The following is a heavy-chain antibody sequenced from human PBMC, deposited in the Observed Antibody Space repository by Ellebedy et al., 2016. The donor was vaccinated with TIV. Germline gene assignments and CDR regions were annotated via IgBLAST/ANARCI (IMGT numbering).Heavy chain of an antibody. CDR2: INNDGSST. CDR3: VRDGSYDYGDY. Sequence: PGGSLRLSCAASGFTFSNYWMHWVRQAPGKGLVWVSRINNDGSSTSYADSVEGRFTISRDNPKKTVYLQMNSLRVENTAVYYCVRDGSYDYGDYWGQGTVVTVSS. J-gene: IGHJ4*02. V-gene: IGHV3-74*01. CDR1: GFTFSNYW. D-gene: IGHD3-16*01.